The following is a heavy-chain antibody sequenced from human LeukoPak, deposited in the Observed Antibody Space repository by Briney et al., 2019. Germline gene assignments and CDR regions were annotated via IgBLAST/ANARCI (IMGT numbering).Heavy chain of an antibody. CDR1: GFTFASYA. CDR3: AKASAPEITMIVVATIGAFDI. D-gene: IGHD3-22*01. CDR2: IGGSGGST. J-gene: IGHJ3*02. Sequence: SGGSLRLSCAASGFTFASYAMSWVRPAPGKGLEWVSAIGGSGGSTYYADSVKGRSTISRDNSKNTLYPQPNSLRAEDTAVYYCAKASAPEITMIVVATIGAFDIWGQGTMVTVSS. V-gene: IGHV3-23*01.